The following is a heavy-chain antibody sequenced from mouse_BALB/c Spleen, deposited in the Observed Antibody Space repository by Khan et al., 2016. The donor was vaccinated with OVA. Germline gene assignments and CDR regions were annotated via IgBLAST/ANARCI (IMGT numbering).Heavy chain of an antibody. V-gene: IGHV1S137*01. CDR3: ARPADDGYYDY. CDR2: ISTYSGST. J-gene: IGHJ2*01. Sequence: QVQLQQSGPELVRPGVSVKISCKGSGYTFTDYAMYWVKQSHAKSLEWIGLISTYSGSTNYNQKFKGKVTMTVDKSSSAAYMELARLTSEDSAIYSCARPADDGYYDYWGRGTTLTVSS. D-gene: IGHD2-3*01. CDR1: GYTFTDYA.